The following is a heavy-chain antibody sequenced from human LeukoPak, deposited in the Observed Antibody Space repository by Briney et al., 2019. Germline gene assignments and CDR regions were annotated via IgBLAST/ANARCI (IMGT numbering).Heavy chain of an antibody. CDR2: IYYSGSP. J-gene: IGHJ5*02. V-gene: IGHV4-39*01. CDR3: ARHVGFITMVRGVINNNWFDP. D-gene: IGHD3-10*01. CDR1: GGSISSSSYY. Sequence: TSETLSLTCTVSGGSISSSSYYWGWIRQPPGKGLEWIGSIYYSGSPYYNPYLKSRVTISVDTSKKQFSLKLSSVTAADTAVYYCARHVGFITMVRGVINNNWFDPWGQGTLVTVSS.